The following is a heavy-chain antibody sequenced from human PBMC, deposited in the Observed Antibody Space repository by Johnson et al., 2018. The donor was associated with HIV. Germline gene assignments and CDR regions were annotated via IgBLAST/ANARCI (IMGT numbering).Heavy chain of an antibody. V-gene: IGHV3-13*01. Sequence: EVLLLESGGGLVQPGGSLRLSCAASGFTFSSYDMHWVRQATGKGLEWVSTIGTAVDTYYPGSVKGRFTISRDNSKNTLYLQMNSLRAEDTAVYYFARDRSSGWYGRVVAFDIWGQGTMVTVSP. D-gene: IGHD6-19*01. CDR2: IGTAVDT. J-gene: IGHJ3*02. CDR3: ARDRSSGWYGRVVAFDI. CDR1: GFTFSSYD.